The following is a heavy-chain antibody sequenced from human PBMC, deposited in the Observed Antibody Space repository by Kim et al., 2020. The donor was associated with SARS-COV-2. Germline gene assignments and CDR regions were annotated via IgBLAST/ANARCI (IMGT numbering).Heavy chain of an antibody. D-gene: IGHD3-10*01. CDR3: ARHETYYDGSGSYFLGGGKYNWFDP. Sequence: SETLSHTCTVSGGSISSSSYYWGWIRQPPGKGLEWIGSIYYSGSTYYNPSLKSRVTISVDTSKNQFSLKLSSVTAADTAVYYCARHETYYDGSGSYFLGGGKYNWFDPWGQGTLVTVSS. J-gene: IGHJ5*02. CDR1: GGSISSSSYY. V-gene: IGHV4-39*01. CDR2: IYYSGST.